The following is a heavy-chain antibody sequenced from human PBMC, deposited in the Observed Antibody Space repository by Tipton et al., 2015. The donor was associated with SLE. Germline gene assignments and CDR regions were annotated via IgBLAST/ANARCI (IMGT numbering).Heavy chain of an antibody. CDR1: GGSFSGYY. CDR2: INHSGDT. D-gene: IGHD3-22*01. CDR3: ARTSSDSYWGDYFDY. V-gene: IGHV4-34*01. Sequence: TLSLTCVVYGGSFSGYYWNWIRQPPGKGLEWIGEINHSGDTNYNSSLKSRVTISLDASKNQFSLKLNSVTAADTAVYFCARTSSDSYWGDYFDYWGQGTLVTVSS. J-gene: IGHJ4*02.